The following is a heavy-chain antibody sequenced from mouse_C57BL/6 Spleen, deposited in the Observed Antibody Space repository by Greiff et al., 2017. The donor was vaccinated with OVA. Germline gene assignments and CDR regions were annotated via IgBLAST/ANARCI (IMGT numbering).Heavy chain of an antibody. CDR2: IDPENGDT. CDR3: TSNYVNYAIDY. J-gene: IGHJ4*01. V-gene: IGHV14-4*01. CDR1: GFNIKDDY. D-gene: IGHD2-5*01. Sequence: VQLQQPGAELVRPGASVKLSCTASGFNIKDDYMHWVKQRPEQGLEWIGWIDPENGDTEYASKFQGKATITADTSSNTAYLQLSSLTSEDTAVYYCTSNYVNYAIDYWGQGTSVTVSS.